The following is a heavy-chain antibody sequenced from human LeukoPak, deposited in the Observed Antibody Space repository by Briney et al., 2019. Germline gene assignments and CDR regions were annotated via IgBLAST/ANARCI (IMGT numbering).Heavy chain of an antibody. CDR1: GYSFTSYW. J-gene: IGHJ3*02. Sequence: GESLKISCKGSGYSFTSYWIGWVRQMPGKGLEWMGIIYPGDSDTSYSPSFQGQVTISADKSISTAYLQWSSLKASDTAMYYCARPYYDSSGTRGLDAFDIWGQGTMVTVSS. V-gene: IGHV5-51*01. CDR2: IYPGDSDT. CDR3: ARPYYDSSGTRGLDAFDI. D-gene: IGHD3-22*01.